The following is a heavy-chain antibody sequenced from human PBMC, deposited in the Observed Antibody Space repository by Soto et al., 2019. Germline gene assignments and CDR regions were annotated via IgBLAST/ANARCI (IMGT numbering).Heavy chain of an antibody. CDR3: ARRRDAYSSTWSNCFDP. J-gene: IGHJ5*02. V-gene: IGHV3-21*01. Sequence: EVQLVESGGGLVKPGGSLRISCAASGFTFSTYTMNWVRQAPGMGLEWVSSISSNSSFIHYADSVKGRFTISRDNAKNSLYLQMNSLRTEGTAVYYCARRRDAYSSTWSNCFDPWGQGTLVTVSS. CDR2: ISSNSSFI. D-gene: IGHD6-13*01. CDR1: GFTFSTYT.